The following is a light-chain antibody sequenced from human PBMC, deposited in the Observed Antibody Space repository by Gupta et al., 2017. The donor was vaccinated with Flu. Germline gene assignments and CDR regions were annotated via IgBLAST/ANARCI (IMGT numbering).Light chain of an antibody. CDR2: DDS. V-gene: IGLV3-21*02. CDR1: NIGSKS. Sequence: SYALTQPPSVSVAPGPTARITCGGNNIGSKSVHWYQQKPGQAPVLFVYDDSDRPSGIPVRFSGSNAGSTATLTISRVEAGDEADDYCQVWDSSSDHYVFGGGTKLTVL. CDR3: QVWDSSSDHYV. J-gene: IGLJ3*02.